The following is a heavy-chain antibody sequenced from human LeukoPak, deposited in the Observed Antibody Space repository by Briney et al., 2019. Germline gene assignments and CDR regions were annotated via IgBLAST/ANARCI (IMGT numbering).Heavy chain of an antibody. D-gene: IGHD2-21*02. V-gene: IGHV1-2*02. J-gene: IGHJ4*02. Sequence: ASVKVSCKASGYTFTGYYMHWVRQPPGQGLEWMGWINPNSGGTNYAQKFQGRVTMTRDTPISTAYMELSRLRSDDTAMYYCARDQGYCGGDCYTDYWGKGTLVTVAS. CDR3: ARDQGYCGGDCYTDY. CDR1: GYTFTGYY. CDR2: INPNSGGT.